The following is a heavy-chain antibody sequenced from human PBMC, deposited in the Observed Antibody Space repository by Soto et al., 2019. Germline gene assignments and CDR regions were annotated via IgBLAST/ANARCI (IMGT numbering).Heavy chain of an antibody. Sequence: QVQLQESGPGLVKPSQTLSLTCTVSGGSISSGDYYWSWIRQPPGKGLEWIGYIYYSGSTYYIPSFKSRVTISVETSKNQFSLKLSSVTAADTAVYYCASQIVVVPAAINYWGQGTLVTVFS. D-gene: IGHD2-2*01. J-gene: IGHJ4*02. CDR3: ASQIVVVPAAINY. V-gene: IGHV4-30-4*01. CDR2: IYYSGST. CDR1: GGSISSGDYY.